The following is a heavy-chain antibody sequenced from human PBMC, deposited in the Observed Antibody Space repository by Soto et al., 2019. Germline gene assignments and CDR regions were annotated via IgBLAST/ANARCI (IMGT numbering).Heavy chain of an antibody. CDR1: GFTFSSYG. J-gene: IGHJ4*02. CDR3: AKGLTMIGFDY. Sequence: QVQLVESGGGVVQPGRSLRLSCAASGFTFSSYGMHWVRQAPGKGLEWVAVISYDGSNKYYADSVKGRFTISRDTSKNTRYLQINSLRAEDMVVYSRAKGLTMIGFDYWGQRTMVTVSS. CDR2: ISYDGSNK. D-gene: IGHD3-22*01. V-gene: IGHV3-30*18.